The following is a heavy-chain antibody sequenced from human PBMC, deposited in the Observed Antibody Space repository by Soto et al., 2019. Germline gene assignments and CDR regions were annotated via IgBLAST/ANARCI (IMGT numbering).Heavy chain of an antibody. CDR2: ITSSGGAM. Sequence: EVQLVDSGGALVQPGGSLRLSCAASGFTFSSYTMTWVRQAPGKGLEWVSSITSSGGAMYYADSVQGRFTVSRDNAKSSLYQQMNSLTAEDTAVYYCTKGWLDYWGQGSLVTVSS. J-gene: IGHJ4*02. CDR1: GFTFSSYT. CDR3: TKGWLDY. V-gene: IGHV3-48*01. D-gene: IGHD6-19*01.